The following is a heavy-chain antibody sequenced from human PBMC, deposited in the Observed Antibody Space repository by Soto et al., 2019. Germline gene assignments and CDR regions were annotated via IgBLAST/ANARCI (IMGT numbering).Heavy chain of an antibody. V-gene: IGHV5-51*01. CDR2: VYPGDSDT. CDR1: GYSFTSYW. Sequence: PGESLKISCKGSGYSFTSYWIGWVRQMPGKGLEWMGIVYPGDSDTRYSPSFQGQVTISADKSISTAYLQWSSLKASDTAMYYCXSSYYYDSSGYSGAFDIWGQGTMVTVSS. D-gene: IGHD3-22*01. CDR3: XSSYYYDSSGYSGAFDI. J-gene: IGHJ3*02.